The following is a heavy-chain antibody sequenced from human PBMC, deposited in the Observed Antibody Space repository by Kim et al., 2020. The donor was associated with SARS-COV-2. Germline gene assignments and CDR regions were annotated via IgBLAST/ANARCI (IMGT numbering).Heavy chain of an antibody. Sequence: GGSLRLSCAASGFTFSSYSMNWVRQAPGKGLEWVSSISSSSSYIYYADSVKGRFTISRDNAKNSLYLQMNSLRAEDTAVYYCARVIGIAAASDYWGQGTLVTVSS. CDR1: GFTFSSYS. V-gene: IGHV3-21*01. CDR3: ARVIGIAAASDY. D-gene: IGHD6-13*01. CDR2: ISSSSSYI. J-gene: IGHJ4*02.